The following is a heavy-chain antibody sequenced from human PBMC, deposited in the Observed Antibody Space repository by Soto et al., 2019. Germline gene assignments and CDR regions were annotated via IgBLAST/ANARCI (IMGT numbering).Heavy chain of an antibody. D-gene: IGHD3-3*01. CDR1: GDSVSSNSAA. Sequence: SPTLSLTCAISGDSVSSNSAAWNWIRQSPSRGLEWLGRTYYRSKWSNDYAVSVKSRITINPDTSKNQFSLQLNSVTPEDTAVYYCARVVSSVRFTMGEDYYMDVWGKGTTVTVSS. CDR3: ARVVSSVRFTMGEDYYMDV. J-gene: IGHJ6*03. CDR2: TYYRSKWSN. V-gene: IGHV6-1*01.